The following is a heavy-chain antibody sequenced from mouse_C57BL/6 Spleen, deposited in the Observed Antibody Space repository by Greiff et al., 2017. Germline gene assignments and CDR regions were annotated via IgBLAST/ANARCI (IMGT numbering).Heavy chain of an antibody. CDR1: GYTFTSYG. CDR2: IDPRSGNT. Sequence: VKLQESGAELARPGASVKLSCKASGYTFTSYGISWVKQRTGQGLEWIGEIDPRSGNTYYNEKFKGKATLTADKSSSTAYMELRSLTSEDAAVYFCARSDDSNEGDAMDYWGQGTSVTVSS. D-gene: IGHD2-5*01. CDR3: ARSDDSNEGDAMDY. V-gene: IGHV1-81*01. J-gene: IGHJ4*01.